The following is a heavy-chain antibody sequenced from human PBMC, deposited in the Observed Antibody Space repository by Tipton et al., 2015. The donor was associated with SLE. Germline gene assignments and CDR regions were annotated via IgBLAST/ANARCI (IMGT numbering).Heavy chain of an antibody. J-gene: IGHJ6*03. V-gene: IGHV3-23*03. CDR1: GFTFNDYA. CDR2: IYSGGGT. Sequence: GSLRLSCAASGFTFNDYAMSWARQAPGKGLEWVSVIYSGGGTLYADSVKGRFTISRDNSKNTVYLQMNSLRVEDTAMYYCARDAGEGGFYFYYMDVWGKGTTVTVS. CDR3: ARDAGEGGFYFYYMDV. D-gene: IGHD3-16*01.